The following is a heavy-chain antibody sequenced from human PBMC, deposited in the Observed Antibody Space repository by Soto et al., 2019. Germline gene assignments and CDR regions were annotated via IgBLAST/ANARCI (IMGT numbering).Heavy chain of an antibody. J-gene: IGHJ2*01. Sequence: QLQLQESGSGLVKPSQTLSLTCAVSGGSISSGGYSWSWIRQPPGKGLEWIGYIYHSGSTYYNPSLKSRVTISVDRSKHQFSPKLSSVTAADTAVYYCARSGYSHWYFDLWGRGTLVTVSS. CDR1: GGSISSGGYS. CDR3: ARSGYSHWYFDL. D-gene: IGHD3-22*01. CDR2: IYHSGST. V-gene: IGHV4-30-2*01.